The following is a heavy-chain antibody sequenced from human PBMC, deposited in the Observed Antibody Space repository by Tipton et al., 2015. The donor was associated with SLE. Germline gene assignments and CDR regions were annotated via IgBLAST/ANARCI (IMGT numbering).Heavy chain of an antibody. CDR2: IYPGDSDT. V-gene: IGHV5-51*01. CDR1: GYDFSTYW. CDR3: ARRGDGVVPGARHIDY. D-gene: IGHD2-2*01. J-gene: IGHJ4*02. Sequence: VQLVQSGAEVKKPGESLKISCEGSGYDFSTYWIGWVRQMPGKGLEWMGIIYPGDSDTRYSPSFQGQVTISADKSISTAYLQWSSLQASDSAMYYCARRGDGVVPGARHIDYWGQGTLVTVSS.